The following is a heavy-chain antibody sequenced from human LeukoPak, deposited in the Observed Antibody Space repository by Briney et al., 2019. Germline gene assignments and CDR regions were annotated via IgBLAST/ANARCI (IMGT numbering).Heavy chain of an antibody. V-gene: IGHV1-3*01. CDR2: INAGNGNT. Sequence: ASVKVSCKASGYTFTSYAMHWVRQAPGQSLEWMGWINAGNGNTKYSQKFQGRVTNTRDTSASAAYMELSSLRSEDTAVYYCARDRGHSSGWYREDWFDPWGQGTLVTVFS. D-gene: IGHD6-19*01. CDR1: GYTFTSYA. J-gene: IGHJ5*02. CDR3: ARDRGHSSGWYREDWFDP.